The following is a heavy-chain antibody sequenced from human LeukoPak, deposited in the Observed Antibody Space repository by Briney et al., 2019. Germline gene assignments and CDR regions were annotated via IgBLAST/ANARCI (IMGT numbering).Heavy chain of an antibody. CDR1: GFTFSSYG. V-gene: IGHV3-23*01. J-gene: IGHJ4*02. D-gene: IGHD7-27*01. CDR2: ITTSDGNT. CDR3: AKDGGLWVSAHWGDS. Sequence: GGSLRLSCAASGFTFSSYGTHWVRQAPGKGLEWVSTITTSDGNTYYADSVKGRFTVSRDNSKNTLFLQMNSLRAEDTAVYYCAKDGGLWVSAHWGDSWGRGTLVTVSS.